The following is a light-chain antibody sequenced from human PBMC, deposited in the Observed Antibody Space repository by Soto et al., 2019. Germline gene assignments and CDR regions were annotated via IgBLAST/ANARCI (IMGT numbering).Light chain of an antibody. J-gene: IGKJ1*01. V-gene: IGKV1-17*01. CDR3: LQNNSYPRT. CDR2: AAS. Sequence: DIQMTQSPSSLSASVGDRVTITCRASQAITNDLSWYQQKPGEPPKRLIYAASTLHSGVPSRFSGSGSGTEFTLTISSLQPEDFATYFCLQNNSYPRTFGQGTKVDIK. CDR1: QAITND.